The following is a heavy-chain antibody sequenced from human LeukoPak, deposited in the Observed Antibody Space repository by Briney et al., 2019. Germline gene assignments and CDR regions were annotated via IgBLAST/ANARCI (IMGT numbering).Heavy chain of an antibody. CDR3: TRGHWGLQS. CDR2: IHHSGNS. J-gene: IGHJ5*02. Sequence: PSETLSLTCTVSGASVTDYYWSWIRQSPGKGLEWISYIHHSGNSDYNPSLRSRVTTSLDTSKNQFSLNLISVTAADTAVYYCTRGHWGLQSWSQGTLVPSPQ. CDR1: GASVTDYY. V-gene: IGHV4-59*02. D-gene: IGHD7-27*01.